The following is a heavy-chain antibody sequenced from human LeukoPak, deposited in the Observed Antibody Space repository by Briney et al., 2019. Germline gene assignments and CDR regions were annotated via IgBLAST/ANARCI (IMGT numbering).Heavy chain of an antibody. CDR1: VDSISSYY. V-gene: IGHV4-4*07. Sequence: SETLSLTCTVSVDSISSYYWSWIRQPAGKGLEWIGRIYTSGSTNYNASLKSRVSMSVDTSKNQFSLKLSSVTAADTDVFYCARENSGSYREFDYWGQGTLVTVSS. J-gene: IGHJ4*02. D-gene: IGHD1-26*01. CDR2: IYTSGST. CDR3: ARENSGSYREFDY.